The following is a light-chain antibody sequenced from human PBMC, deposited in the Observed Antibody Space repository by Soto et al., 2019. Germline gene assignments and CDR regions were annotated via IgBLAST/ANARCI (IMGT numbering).Light chain of an antibody. CDR1: QSVSSN. Sequence: EIVLTQSPGTLSLSPGERATLSCRASQSVSSNLAWYQQKPGQPPRLLIYAASTRATGIPARFSGSGSGTEFTLTISSLQSDDFALYYCQQYHNWPTFDQGTRLEI. J-gene: IGKJ5*01. CDR3: QQYHNWPT. V-gene: IGKV3-15*01. CDR2: AAS.